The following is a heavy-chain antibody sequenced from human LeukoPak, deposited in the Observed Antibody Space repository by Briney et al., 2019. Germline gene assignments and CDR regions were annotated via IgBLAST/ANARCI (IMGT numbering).Heavy chain of an antibody. CDR2: IRAYNGNT. D-gene: IGHD1-26*01. J-gene: IGHJ6*02. V-gene: IGHV1-18*01. Sequence: PSVNLSCKASGYTFTSYGISWVRQAAGQGLEWMGWIRAYNGNTNYAQKLQGRVTMTTDTSTSTAYMELRSLRSDDTAVYYCARDSRIVGGTLRYYYYGMDVWGQGTTVTVSS. CDR3: ARDSRIVGGTLRYYYYGMDV. CDR1: GYTFTSYG.